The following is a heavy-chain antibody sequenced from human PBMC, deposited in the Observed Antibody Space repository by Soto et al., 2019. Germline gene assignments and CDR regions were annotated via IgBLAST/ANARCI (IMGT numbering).Heavy chain of an antibody. V-gene: IGHV1-18*01. CDR3: ARSDQYFDWLPQSPYYFDY. CDR1: GYTFTCYG. D-gene: IGHD3-9*01. Sequence: GASVKVSCKASGYTFTCYGISWVRQAPGQGLEWMGWISGYNGNTKYAQKLQGRVTMTTDTSTSTAYMELRSLRSDDTAVYYCARSDQYFDWLPQSPYYFDYWGQGTLVTVSS. CDR2: ISGYNGNT. J-gene: IGHJ4*02.